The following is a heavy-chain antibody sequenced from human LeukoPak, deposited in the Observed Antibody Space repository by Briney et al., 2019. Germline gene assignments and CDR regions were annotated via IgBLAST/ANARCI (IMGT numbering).Heavy chain of an antibody. CDR2: ISSSRSYI. J-gene: IGHJ4*02. CDR1: GFTFSSYT. D-gene: IGHD5-18*01. Sequence: SGGSLRLSCAASGFTFSSYTMNWVRQAPGKGLEWVSSISSSRSYIYYADSVKGRFTISRDNAKNSLYLQMNSLRAEDTAVYYCARHLSGITGYTYGRGIDYWGQGTLVTVSS. CDR3: ARHLSGITGYTYGRGIDY. V-gene: IGHV3-21*01.